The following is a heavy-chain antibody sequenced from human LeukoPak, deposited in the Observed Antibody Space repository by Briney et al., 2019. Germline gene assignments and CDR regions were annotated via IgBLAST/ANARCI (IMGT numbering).Heavy chain of an antibody. V-gene: IGHV1-8*01. CDR2: MNPNSGNT. CDR3: ARDLAEVRGYYFDY. CDR1: GYTFTSYD. D-gene: IGHD3-22*01. J-gene: IGHJ4*02. Sequence: ASVKVSCKASGYTFTSYDINWVRQATGQGLEWMGWMNPNSGNTGYAQKFQGRVTMTRNTSISTAYMELSSLRSEDTAVYYCARDLAEVRGYYFDYWGQGTLVTVSS.